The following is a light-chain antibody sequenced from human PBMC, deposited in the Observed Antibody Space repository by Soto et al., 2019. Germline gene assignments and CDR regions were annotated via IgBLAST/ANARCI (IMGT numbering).Light chain of an antibody. J-gene: IGKJ2*01. CDR3: QQSYSTPMYT. CDR2: AAS. CDR1: QSISSY. Sequence: DIQMTQSPSSPSASVGDRVTITCRASQSISSYLNWYQQKPGKAPKLLIYAASSLQSGVPSRFGGSGSATDFTLTISSLQPEDFATYYCQQSYSTPMYTFGQGTKLEIK. V-gene: IGKV1-39*01.